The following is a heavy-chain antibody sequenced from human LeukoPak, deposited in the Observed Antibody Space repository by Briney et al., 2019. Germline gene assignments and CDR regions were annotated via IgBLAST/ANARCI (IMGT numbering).Heavy chain of an antibody. CDR3: ARDDYTSTSFDP. V-gene: IGHV1-2*02. CDR2: INPNSGDT. D-gene: IGHD6-13*01. CDR1: GYTFTAYY. Sequence: ASVKVSCKASGYTFTAYYMHWVRQAPGQGLEWMGWINPNSGDTNYAQNFQGRATMTRDTSISTAYMELSRLRSDDTAVYYCARDDYTSTSFDPWGQGTLVTVSS. J-gene: IGHJ5*02.